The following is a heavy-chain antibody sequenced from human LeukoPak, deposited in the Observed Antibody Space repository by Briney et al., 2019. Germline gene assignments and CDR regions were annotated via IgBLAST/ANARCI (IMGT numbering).Heavy chain of an antibody. CDR3: ARVLSYYYGSGSLTPYYFDY. D-gene: IGHD3-10*01. CDR2: ISSSSSYI. J-gene: IGHJ4*02. V-gene: IGHV3-21*01. Sequence: GGSLRLSCAASGITFSSYSMNWVRQAPGKGLEWVSCISSSSSYIYYADSVKGRFTISRDNAKNSLYLQMNSLRAEDTAVYYCARVLSYYYGSGSLTPYYFDYWGQGTLVTVSS. CDR1: GITFSSYS.